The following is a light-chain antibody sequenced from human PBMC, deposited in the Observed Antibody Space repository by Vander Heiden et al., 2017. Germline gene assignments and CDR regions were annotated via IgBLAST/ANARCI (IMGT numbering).Light chain of an antibody. CDR1: TSDVGGYNY. CDR3: SSYTSSSTYV. V-gene: IGLV2-14*01. CDR2: EVS. J-gene: IGLJ1*01. Sequence: QPALTQPASVSGSPGQSTTISCTGTTSDVGGYNYVSWSQQHPGKAPKLMIYEVSNRPSGVSNRFSGSKSGNTASLTISGLQAEDEADYYCSSYTSSSTYVFGTGTKVTVL.